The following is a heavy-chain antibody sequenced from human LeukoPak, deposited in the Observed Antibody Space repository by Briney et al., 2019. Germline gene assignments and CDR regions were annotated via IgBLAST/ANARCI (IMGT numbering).Heavy chain of an antibody. J-gene: IGHJ4*02. CDR2: IKQDGSEK. V-gene: IGHV3-7*01. D-gene: IGHD3-10*01. Sequence: GGSLRLSCAASGFTFSSYAMSWVRQAPGKGLEWVANIKQDGSEKYYVDSVKGRFTISRDNAKNSLYLQMNSLRAEDTAVYYCAREDMVRGVIFFDYWGQGTLVTVSS. CDR1: GFTFSSYA. CDR3: AREDMVRGVIFFDY.